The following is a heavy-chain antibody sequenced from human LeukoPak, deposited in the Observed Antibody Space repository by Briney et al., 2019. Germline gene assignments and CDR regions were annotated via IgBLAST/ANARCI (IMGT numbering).Heavy chain of an antibody. V-gene: IGHV3-21*01. J-gene: IGHJ4*02. CDR2: ISSSSSYI. Sequence: GGSLRLSCAASGFTFSSYSMNWVRQAPGKGLEWVSSISSSSSYIYYADSVKGRFTISRDNAKNSLYLQMNSLRAEDTAVYYCARDGLIITMVRGVTSLDYWGQGTLVTVSS. D-gene: IGHD3-10*01. CDR3: ARDGLIITMVRGVTSLDY. CDR1: GFTFSSYS.